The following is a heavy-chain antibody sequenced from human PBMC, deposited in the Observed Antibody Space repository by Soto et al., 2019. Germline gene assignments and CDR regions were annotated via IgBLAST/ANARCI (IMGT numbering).Heavy chain of an antibody. J-gene: IGHJ4*02. CDR2: IIPIFGTA. V-gene: IGHV1-69*12. CDR1: GGTFSSYA. D-gene: IGHD3-10*01. Sequence: QVQLVQSGAEVKKPGSSVKVSCKASGGTFSSYAISWVRQAPGQGLEWMGGIIPIFGTANYAQKFQGRVTITADESTSTAYMELSSLRSEDTAVYYCAGARKTYYYGSGSYRGENHLYYWGQGTQVTVSS. CDR3: AGARKTYYYGSGSYRGENHLYY.